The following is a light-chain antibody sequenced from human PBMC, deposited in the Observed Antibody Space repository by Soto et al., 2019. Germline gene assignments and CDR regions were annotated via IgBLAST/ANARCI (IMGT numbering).Light chain of an antibody. J-gene: IGKJ1*01. CDR1: QRISSW. CDR2: KAS. CDR3: QLYNSPPLS. Sequence: DIQMTQSPSTLSASVGDRVTITCRASQRISSWLAWYQQRPGKVPRLLIYKASTLESGVPSRFSGSGSGTEFTLTISRLQPDDFATYYCQLYNSPPLSFGQRTKVESK. V-gene: IGKV1-5*03.